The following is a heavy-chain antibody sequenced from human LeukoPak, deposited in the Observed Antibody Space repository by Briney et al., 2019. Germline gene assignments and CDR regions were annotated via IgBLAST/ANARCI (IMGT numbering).Heavy chain of an antibody. CDR2: IKSKTDGGKT. D-gene: IGHD2-21*02. V-gene: IGHV3-15*01. CDR3: TTFDVVVTAYDY. CDR1: GFTFSNAW. Sequence: PGGSLRLSCAASGFTFSNAWMSWVRQAPGKGLEWVGRIKSKTDGGKTDYAATVKGRFTISRDDSKNTLYLQMNSLKTEDTAVYYCTTFDVVVTAYDYWGQGTLVTVSS. J-gene: IGHJ4*02.